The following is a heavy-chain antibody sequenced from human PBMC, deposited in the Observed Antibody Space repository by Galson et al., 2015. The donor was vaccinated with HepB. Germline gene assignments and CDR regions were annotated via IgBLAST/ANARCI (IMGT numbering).Heavy chain of an antibody. J-gene: IGHJ6*02. CDR2: IDPSDSYT. CDR3: ARGGCSSTSCYRMARVWEDYYGMDV. D-gene: IGHD2-2*01. CDR1: GYSFTSYW. Sequence: QSGAEVKKPGESLRISCKGSGYSFTSYWISWVRQMPGKGLEWMGRIDPSDSYTNYSPSFQGHVTISADKSISTAYLQWSSLKASDTAMYYSARGGCSSTSCYRMARVWEDYYGMDVWGQGTTVTVSS. V-gene: IGHV5-10-1*01.